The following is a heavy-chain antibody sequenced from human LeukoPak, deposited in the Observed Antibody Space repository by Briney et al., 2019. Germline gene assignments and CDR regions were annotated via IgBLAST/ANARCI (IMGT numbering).Heavy chain of an antibody. V-gene: IGHV4-39*07. D-gene: IGHD6-25*01. CDR2: IYYSGSS. Sequence: SETLSLTCTVSGGSISSSSYYWGWIRQPPGKGLEWIGSIYYSGSSYYNPSLKSRVTISVDTSKNQFSLKLSSVTAADTAVYYCARLLAAGRENWFDPWGQGTLVTVSS. CDR1: GGSISSSSYY. CDR3: ARLLAAGRENWFDP. J-gene: IGHJ5*02.